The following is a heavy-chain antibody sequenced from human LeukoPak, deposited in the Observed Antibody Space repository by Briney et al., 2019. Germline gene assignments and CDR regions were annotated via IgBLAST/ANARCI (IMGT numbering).Heavy chain of an antibody. J-gene: IGHJ4*02. CDR1: GYTFTSYG. Sequence: GASVKVSCKASGYTFTSYGINWVRQAPGQGLEWMGWISGYNGNTNYAQNLQGRVTITADESTSTAYMEVSSLRSEDTAVYYCASKIVGTTALDYWGQGTLVTVSS. V-gene: IGHV1-18*01. CDR3: ASKIVGTTALDY. D-gene: IGHD1-26*01. CDR2: ISGYNGNT.